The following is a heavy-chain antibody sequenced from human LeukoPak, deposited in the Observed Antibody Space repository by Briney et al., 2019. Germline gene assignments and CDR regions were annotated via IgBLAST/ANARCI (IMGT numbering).Heavy chain of an antibody. CDR1: GYTFTSYG. CDR2: ISAYNGNT. D-gene: IGHD1-26*01. V-gene: IGHV1-18*01. J-gene: IGHJ4*02. Sequence: ASVKVSCKASGYTFTSYGISWVRQAPGQGLEWMGWISAYNGNTNYAQKLQGRVTMTTDTSTSTAYMELRSLRSDDTAAYYCARALIVGAPTDCGYWGQGTLVTVSS. CDR3: ARALIVGAPTDCGY.